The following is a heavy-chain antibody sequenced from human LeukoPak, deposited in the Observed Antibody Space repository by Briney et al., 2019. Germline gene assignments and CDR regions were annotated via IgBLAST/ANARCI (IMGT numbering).Heavy chain of an antibody. J-gene: IGHJ5*02. CDR3: ARGAIAGRGDNWFWFDP. Sequence: GGSLRLSCAASGSTLSTYSMNWVRQAPGKGLEWVSYISSRSSNIYYADSVKGRFTISRDNAKNSLYLQMKSLRAEDTVVYYCARGAIAGRGDNWFWFDPWGQATLVTVCS. V-gene: IGHV3-48*01. CDR2: ISSRSSNI. CDR1: GSTLSTYS. D-gene: IGHD1-1*01.